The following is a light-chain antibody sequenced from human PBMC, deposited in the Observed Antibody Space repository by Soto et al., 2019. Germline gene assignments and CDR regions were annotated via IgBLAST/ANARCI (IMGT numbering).Light chain of an antibody. V-gene: IGKV3-15*01. CDR3: QQYKDWPPST. CDR2: GAS. CDR1: QRISSN. Sequence: EILMTQSQATLSFSPGERATLSCRASQRISSNVAWYQLKPVQAPRLLLYGASTRATGVPARFSGGGSGTEFTLTGSSLQSEDSAVYVYQQYKDWPPSTFGQGTKVESK. J-gene: IGKJ2*01.